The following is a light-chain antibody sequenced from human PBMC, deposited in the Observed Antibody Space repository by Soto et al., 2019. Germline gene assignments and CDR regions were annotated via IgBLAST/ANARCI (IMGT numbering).Light chain of an antibody. J-gene: IGLJ3*02. CDR1: SSNIGSNY. CDR3: ASWDDRLSGPV. Sequence: QSVLPQPPSASGTPGQRGPISWSGSSSNIGSNYVYWYQQLPGTAPKLLIYRNNQRPSGVPDRFSGSKSGTSASLAISGLRSEDEADSYCASWDDRLSGPVFGGGTKLAVL. CDR2: RNN. V-gene: IGLV1-47*01.